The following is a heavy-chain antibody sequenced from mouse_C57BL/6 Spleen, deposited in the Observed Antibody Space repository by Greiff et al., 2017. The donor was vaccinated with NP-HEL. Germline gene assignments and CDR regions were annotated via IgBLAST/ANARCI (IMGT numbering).Heavy chain of an antibody. CDR3: ARSDTTGVATDYAMDY. Sequence: QVQLKESGPELVKPGASVKISCKASGYTFTDYYINWVKQRPGQGLEWIGWIYPGSGNTKYNEKFKGKATLTVDTSSSTAYMQLSSLTSEDSAVYFCARSDTTGVATDYAMDYWGQGTSVTVSS. CDR1: GYTFTDYY. V-gene: IGHV1-84*01. CDR2: IYPGSGNT. D-gene: IGHD1-1*01. J-gene: IGHJ4*01.